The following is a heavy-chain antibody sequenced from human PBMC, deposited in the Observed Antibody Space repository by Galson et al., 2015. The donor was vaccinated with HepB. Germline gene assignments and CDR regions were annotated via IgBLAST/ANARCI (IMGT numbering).Heavy chain of an antibody. V-gene: IGHV4-30-2*01. CDR2: IYHSGST. D-gene: IGHD3-10*01. J-gene: IGHJ4*02. Sequence: TLSLTCAVSGGSISSGGYSWSWIRQPPGKGLEWIGYIYHSGSTYYNPSLKSRVTISVDRSKNQFSLKLSSVTAADTAVYYCARAQTVMVRGVTTAYFDYWGQGTLVTVSS. CDR3: ARAQTVMVRGVTTAYFDY. CDR1: GGSISSGGYS.